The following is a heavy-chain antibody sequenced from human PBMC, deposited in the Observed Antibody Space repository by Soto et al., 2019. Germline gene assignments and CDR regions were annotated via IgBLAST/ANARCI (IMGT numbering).Heavy chain of an antibody. D-gene: IGHD3-3*01. J-gene: IGHJ2*01. CDR3: ARSVYGAWYFDL. CDR1: GGSISSSNW. V-gene: IGHV4-4*02. Sequence: QVQLQESGPGLVKPSGTLSLTCAVSGGSISSSNWWSWGRQPPGKGLEWIGEIFHSGNTNYHPSLKSRVTISVDKSNTRFSLKLSSVTAADAAVYYCARSVYGAWYFDLWGRGTLVTVSS. CDR2: IFHSGNT.